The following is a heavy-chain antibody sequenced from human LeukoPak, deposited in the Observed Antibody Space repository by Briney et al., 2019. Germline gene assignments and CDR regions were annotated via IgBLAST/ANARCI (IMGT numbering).Heavy chain of an antibody. Sequence: SETLSLTCTVSGASISSYYWSWIRQPPGKGLEWIGYIFHSGSTNYNPSLKSRVTISVDTSKNQFSLKLSSVTAADTAVYYCARESERWPFDYWGQETLVAVSS. D-gene: IGHD5-24*01. CDR3: ARESERWPFDY. CDR2: IFHSGST. V-gene: IGHV4-59*01. CDR1: GASISSYY. J-gene: IGHJ4*02.